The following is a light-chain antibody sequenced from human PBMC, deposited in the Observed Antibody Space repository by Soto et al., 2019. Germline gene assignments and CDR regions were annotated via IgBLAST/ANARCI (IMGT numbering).Light chain of an antibody. Sequence: EIVLTQSPGTLSLSPGERATLSCRASQRISSRYLAWYQQTPGQAPRLLIYDASSRATGIPVRFSGSGSGTDFTLTISRLEPEDFAVYYCQQYGSSPFTFGPGTKVDIK. CDR2: DAS. CDR1: QRISSRY. J-gene: IGKJ3*01. CDR3: QQYGSSPFT. V-gene: IGKV3-20*01.